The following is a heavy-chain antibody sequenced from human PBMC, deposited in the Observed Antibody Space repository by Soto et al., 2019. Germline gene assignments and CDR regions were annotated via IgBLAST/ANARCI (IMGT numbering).Heavy chain of an antibody. CDR3: ARGGGYYYGSGSYFPARYYGMDV. V-gene: IGHV4-34*01. J-gene: IGHJ6*02. Sequence: SETLSLTCAVYGGSFSGYYWSWIRQPPGKGLEWIGEINHSGSTNYNPSLKSRVTISVDTSENQFSLKLSSVTAADTAVYYCARGGGYYYGSGSYFPARYYGMDVWGQGTKVTVSS. CDR2: INHSGST. CDR1: GGSFSGYY. D-gene: IGHD3-10*01.